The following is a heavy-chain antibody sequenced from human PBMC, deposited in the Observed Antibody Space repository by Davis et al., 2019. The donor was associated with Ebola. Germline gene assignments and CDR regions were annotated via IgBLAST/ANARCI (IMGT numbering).Heavy chain of an antibody. CDR3: ARDSSGWYRYYFDY. D-gene: IGHD6-19*01. Sequence: GESLKISCAASGFTFSSYGMHWVRQAPGKGLEWVAVIWYDGSNKYYADSVKGRFTISRDNSKNTLYLQMNSLRAEDTAVYYCARDSSGWYRYYFDYWGQGTLVTVSS. J-gene: IGHJ4*02. CDR1: GFTFSSYG. V-gene: IGHV3-33*01. CDR2: IWYDGSNK.